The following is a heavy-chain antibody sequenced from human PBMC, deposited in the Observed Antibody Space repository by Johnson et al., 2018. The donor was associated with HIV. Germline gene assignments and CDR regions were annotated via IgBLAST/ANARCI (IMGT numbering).Heavy chain of an antibody. J-gene: IGHJ3*01. CDR1: GFTFDDYA. D-gene: IGHD2-15*01. CDR3: ARVLCSGGSCYSDAFDF. Sequence: VQLVESGGGLVQPGRSLRLSCTASGFTFDDYAMHCVRLAPGKGLEWVSGINWNGGSTGYADSVKGRFTISRDNAKNSLYLQMNSLRAEDTALYYCARVLCSGGSCYSDAFDFWGQGTMVTVSS. V-gene: IGHV3-20*04. CDR2: INWNGGST.